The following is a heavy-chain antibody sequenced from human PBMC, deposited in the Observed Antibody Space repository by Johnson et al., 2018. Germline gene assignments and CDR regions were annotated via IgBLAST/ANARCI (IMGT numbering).Heavy chain of an antibody. V-gene: IGHV3-23*04. CDR2: ISGSGGST. CDR1: GFTFRSYG. D-gene: IGHD1-26*01. J-gene: IGHJ3*01. CDR3: AKRGELTAAGRRGAAVDL. Sequence: VQLVESGGGVVQPGRSLRLSCAASGFTFRSYGMSWVRQAPGKGLEWVSAISGSGGSTYYADSVKGRFTISRDNSKNTLYLQMNSLRAEDTAVYYCAKRGELTAAGRRGAAVDLWGQGTMVTVSS.